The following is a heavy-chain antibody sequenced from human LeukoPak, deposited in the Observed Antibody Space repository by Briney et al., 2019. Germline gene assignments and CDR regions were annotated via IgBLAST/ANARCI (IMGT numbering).Heavy chain of an antibody. J-gene: IGHJ3*02. CDR2: INPNSGGT. CDR3: ASLPSHDAFDI. CDR1: GYTFTGYY. Sequence: ASVKVSCKDSGYTFTGYYMHWARQAPGQGLEWMGWINPNSGGTNYAQKFQGRVTITRDTSISTAYMELSRLRSDDTAVYYCASLPSHDAFDIWGQGTMVTVSS. V-gene: IGHV1-2*02.